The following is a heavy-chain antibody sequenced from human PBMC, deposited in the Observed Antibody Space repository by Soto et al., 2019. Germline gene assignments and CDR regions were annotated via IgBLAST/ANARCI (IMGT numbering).Heavy chain of an antibody. D-gene: IGHD3-22*01. CDR2: ISAYNGNT. J-gene: IGHJ3*02. V-gene: IGHV1-18*01. CDR1: GYTFTSYG. Sequence: ASVKVSCKASGYTFTSYGISSVRQAPGQGLEWMGWISAYNGNTNYAQKLQGRVTMTTDTSTSTAYMELRSLRSDDTAVYYCARDLFYDSSGYYVLGDAFEIWGQGTMVTVSS. CDR3: ARDLFYDSSGYYVLGDAFEI.